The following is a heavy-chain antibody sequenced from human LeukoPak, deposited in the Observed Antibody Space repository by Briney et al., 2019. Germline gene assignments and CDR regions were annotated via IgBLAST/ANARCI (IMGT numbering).Heavy chain of an antibody. CDR1: GYTFTSYD. CDR3: XRAXRADGYYFDY. CDR2: MNPNSGNT. V-gene: IGHV1-8*01. Sequence: ASVKVSCKASGYTFTSYDINWVRQATGQGLEWMGWMNPNSGNTGYAQKFQGRVTMTRNTSISTAYMELSSLRSEDTAVYYCXRAXRADGYYFDYWGQGTLVTVSS. J-gene: IGHJ4*02.